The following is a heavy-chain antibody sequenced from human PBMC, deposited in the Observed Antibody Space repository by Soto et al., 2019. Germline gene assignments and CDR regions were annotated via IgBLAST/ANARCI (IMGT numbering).Heavy chain of an antibody. CDR3: ARVAY. V-gene: IGHV3-21*01. J-gene: IGHJ4*02. CDR1: GCTLSSVS. Sequence: PGGSLRLSCEASGCTLSSVSMNWVRQVPGKGLEWVASISSGSSDTWYADSVKGRFIISRDNAQNSLFLQMNTLRPEDTAMYYCARVAYWGPGTQVTVSS. CDR2: ISSGSSDT.